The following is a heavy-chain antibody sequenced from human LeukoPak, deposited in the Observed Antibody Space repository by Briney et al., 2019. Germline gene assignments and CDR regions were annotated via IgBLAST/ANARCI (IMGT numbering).Heavy chain of an antibody. CDR1: VFTFSSYW. J-gene: IGHJ2*01. Sequence: GGSLRLSCAASVFTFSSYWMHWVRQAPGKGLVWVSRINSDGSSTSYADSVKGRFTISRDNAKNTLYLQMNSLRAEDTAVYYCGRPRGEQWLVRPNWYFDPWGRGTLVIVSS. D-gene: IGHD6-19*01. CDR2: INSDGSST. V-gene: IGHV3-74*01. CDR3: GRPRGEQWLVRPNWYFDP.